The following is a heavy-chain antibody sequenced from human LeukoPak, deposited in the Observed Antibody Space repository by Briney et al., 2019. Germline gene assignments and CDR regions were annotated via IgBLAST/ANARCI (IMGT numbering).Heavy chain of an antibody. CDR1: GFXFTSSA. D-gene: IGHD2-21*01. V-gene: IGHV1-58*02. CDR3: AAGLAYCGGDCYGY. CDR2: IVVGSGNT. Sequence: EASVKVSCKASGFXFTSSAMQWVRQARGQRLEWIGWIVVGSGNTNYAQKFQERVTITRDMSTSTAYMELSSLRSEDTAVYYCAAGLAYCGGDCYGYWGQGTLVTVSS. J-gene: IGHJ4*02.